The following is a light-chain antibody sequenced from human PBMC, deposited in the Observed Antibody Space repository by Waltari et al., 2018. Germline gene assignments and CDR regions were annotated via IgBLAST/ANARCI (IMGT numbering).Light chain of an antibody. CDR3: FQHSSGLS. V-gene: IGKV3-11*01. CDR1: QSVGSS. CDR2: SAS. J-gene: IGKJ2*03. Sequence: VILTQSPATLSLSPGERATLSCRASQSVGSSVAWYHQKPGQAPRLLIRSASSRATGIPDRFSGRGSGTEFTLTMSSLEPEDVGIYHCFQHSSGLSFGQGTEVEI.